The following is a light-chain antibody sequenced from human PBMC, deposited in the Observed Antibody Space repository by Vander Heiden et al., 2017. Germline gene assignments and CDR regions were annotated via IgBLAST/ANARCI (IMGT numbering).Light chain of an antibody. CDR3: GTWDSSLSAAF. Sequence: QSVLTQPPSVSAAPGQKVTISCSGSSSNIGNNYVSWYQHLPGTAPKHLIYDSNKRPSGIPDRFSGSKSGTSATLGITGLQTGDEADYYCGTWDSSLSAAFFGGGTKLTVL. CDR1: SSNIGNNY. V-gene: IGLV1-51*01. CDR2: DSN. J-gene: IGLJ2*01.